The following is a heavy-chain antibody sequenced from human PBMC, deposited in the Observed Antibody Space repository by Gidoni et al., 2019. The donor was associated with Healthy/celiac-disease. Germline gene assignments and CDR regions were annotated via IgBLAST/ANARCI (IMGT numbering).Heavy chain of an antibody. J-gene: IGHJ4*02. D-gene: IGHD6-19*01. CDR3: ARHEIAGVMSGWQNFDY. V-gene: IGHV4-39*01. CDR2: IYYSGST. Sequence: QLQLQESGPGLVKPSETLSLTCTVSGGSISSSSYYWGWIRQPPGKGLEWIGSIYYSGSTYYNPSLKSRVTISVDTSKNQFSLKLSSVTAADTAVYYCARHEIAGVMSGWQNFDYWGQGTLVTVSS. CDR1: GGSISSSSYY.